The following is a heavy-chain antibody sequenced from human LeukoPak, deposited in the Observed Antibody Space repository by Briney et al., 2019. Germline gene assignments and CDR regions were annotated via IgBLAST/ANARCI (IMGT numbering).Heavy chain of an antibody. CDR2: ISYSGST. CDR3: AIVLYDTSGYYSSYFDY. D-gene: IGHD3-22*01. Sequence: ASETLSLTCTVSGGSISTYSWNWIRQPPGKGLEWIGYISYSGSTDYNPSLKSRVTISVDTSKNQFSLKLSSLIAADTAVYYCAIVLYDTSGYYSSYFDYWGQGTLVTVSS. CDR1: GGSISTYS. V-gene: IGHV4-59*01. J-gene: IGHJ4*02.